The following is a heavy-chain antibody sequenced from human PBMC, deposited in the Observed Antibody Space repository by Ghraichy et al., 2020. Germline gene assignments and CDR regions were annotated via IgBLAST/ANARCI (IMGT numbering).Heavy chain of an antibody. Sequence: GGSLRLSCAASGFTFDDHDMHWVRQVPGKGLEWVSGISWNGDSVNYADSVKGRFSISRDNAKNSLYLQMNSLRVEDTALYYCAKEGSAPWDLIHYYYMDVWGKGTTVTVSS. CDR3: AKEGSAPWDLIHYYYMDV. J-gene: IGHJ6*03. V-gene: IGHV3-9*01. CDR2: ISWNGDSV. D-gene: IGHD6-19*01. CDR1: GFTFDDHD.